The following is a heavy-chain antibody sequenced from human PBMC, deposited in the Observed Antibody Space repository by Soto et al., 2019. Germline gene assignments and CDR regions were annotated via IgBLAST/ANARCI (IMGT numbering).Heavy chain of an antibody. CDR3: ARFTIGSGWSWFDP. D-gene: IGHD6-19*01. CDR1: GGSFSGYY. Sequence: SETLSLTCAVYGGSFSGYYWSWIRQPPGKGLEWIGEINHSGSTNYNPSLKSRVTISVDTSKNQFSLKLSSVTAADTAVYYCARFTIGSGWSWFDPWGQGTLVTVSS. V-gene: IGHV4-34*01. J-gene: IGHJ5*02. CDR2: INHSGST.